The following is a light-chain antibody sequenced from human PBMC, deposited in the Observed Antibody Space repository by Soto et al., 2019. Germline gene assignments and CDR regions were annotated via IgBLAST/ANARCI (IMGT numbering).Light chain of an antibody. Sequence: DIQMTQSPSTLSASLGDRVTITCGASQTITTWLAWYQQKPGKAPKLLIYDASTLESGVPSRFSGSGFGTEFRLTISSLQPDDSATYYCQQYSTSSGTFGQGTKVDIK. J-gene: IGKJ1*01. CDR1: QTITTW. CDR3: QQYSTSSGT. V-gene: IGKV1-5*01. CDR2: DAS.